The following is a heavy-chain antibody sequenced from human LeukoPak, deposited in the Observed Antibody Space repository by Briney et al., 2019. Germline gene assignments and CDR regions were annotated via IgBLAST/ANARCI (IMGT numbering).Heavy chain of an antibody. CDR1: GDSISRSTYY. CDR3: ARSSGTGTFSY. V-gene: IGHV4-39*02. CDR2: VYYGRSP. D-gene: IGHD6-25*01. Sequence: SETLSLTCTVSGDSISRSTYYWAWIRQPPGKGLEWIGSVYYGRSPYFNPSLESRATISVDTSKNHFSLKMSSVTAADTAVYNCARSSGTGTFSYWGQGTLVTVSS. J-gene: IGHJ4*02.